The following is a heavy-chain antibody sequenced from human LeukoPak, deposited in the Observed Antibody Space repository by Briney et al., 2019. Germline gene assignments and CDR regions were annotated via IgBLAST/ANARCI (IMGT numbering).Heavy chain of an antibody. CDR2: IRRKTYGGTT. Sequence: PGGSLRLSCTASGFTFGDYVMSWFRQAPGKGLEWVGFIRRKTYGGTTEYAASVKGRFTISRDDSKSIAYLQMDSLKTEDTAVYYCAANYGDVSSWYVGYFQHWGQGTLVTVSS. CDR1: GFTFGDYV. CDR3: AANYGDVSSWYVGYFQH. V-gene: IGHV3-49*03. J-gene: IGHJ1*01. D-gene: IGHD6-13*01.